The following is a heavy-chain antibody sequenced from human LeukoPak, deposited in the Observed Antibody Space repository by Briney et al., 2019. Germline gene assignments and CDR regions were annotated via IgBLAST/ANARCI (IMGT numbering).Heavy chain of an antibody. CDR1: GFRFSDYY. V-gene: IGHV3-11*01. CDR2: ISSPGTTL. D-gene: IGHD5-18*01. CDR3: ASGIRPTLSWFFDL. Sequence: GRSLRLSCAASGFRFSDYYMTWIRQAPGKGPEWVAYISSPGTTLYYVDSVKGRFTISSDNAKNSMYLQMNSLREEGTAVYYCASGIRPTLSWFFDLWGRGTQVIVPS. J-gene: IGHJ2*01.